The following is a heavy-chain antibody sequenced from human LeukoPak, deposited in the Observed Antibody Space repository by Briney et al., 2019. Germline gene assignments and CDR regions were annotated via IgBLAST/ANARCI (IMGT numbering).Heavy chain of an antibody. CDR2: VYYSGST. CDR1: GGSISGRNYY. V-gene: IGHV4-39*01. CDR3: AGRGDGTQYFDS. J-gene: IGHJ4*02. Sequence: SETLSLTCTVSGGSISGRNYYRGWIRQPPGKGLEWIGSVYYSGSTYYNPSLKSRITISVDKSRNQFSLQLSSVTAADTAVYHCAGRGDGTQYFDSWGQGTLVTVSS. D-gene: IGHD5-24*01.